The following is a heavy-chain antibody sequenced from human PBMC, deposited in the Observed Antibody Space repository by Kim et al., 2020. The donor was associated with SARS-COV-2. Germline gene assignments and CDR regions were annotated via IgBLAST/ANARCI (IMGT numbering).Heavy chain of an antibody. V-gene: IGHV3-15*01. CDR3: TTSPDDYTWGSYRS. Sequence: APPVKGKFPISRENSKNTLDLQMNSLKTEDTTVYYCTTSPDDYTWGSYRSWGQGTLVTVSS. J-gene: IGHJ4*02. D-gene: IGHD3-16*02.